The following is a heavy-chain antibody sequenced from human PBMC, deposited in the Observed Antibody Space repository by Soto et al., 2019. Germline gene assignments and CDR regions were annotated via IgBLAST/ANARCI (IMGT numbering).Heavy chain of an antibody. Sequence: ASVKVSCKASGGTFSSYAISWVRQAPGQGLEWMGGIIPIFGTANYAQKFQGRVTITADESTSTAYMELSSRRSEDTAVYYCARDQGSGSYYYYYMDVWGKGTTVTVSS. CDR2: IIPIFGTA. J-gene: IGHJ6*03. CDR3: ARDQGSGSYYYYYMDV. D-gene: IGHD1-26*01. V-gene: IGHV1-69*13. CDR1: GGTFSSYA.